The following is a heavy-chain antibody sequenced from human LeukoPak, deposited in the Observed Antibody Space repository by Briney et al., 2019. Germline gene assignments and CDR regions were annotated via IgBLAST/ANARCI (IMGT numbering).Heavy chain of an antibody. CDR3: ARDPHYYDRSDSTFYWYFDL. J-gene: IGHJ2*01. CDR1: GGSISNHY. V-gene: IGHV4-59*11. CDR2: ISYSGST. Sequence: SETLSLTCTVSGGSISNHYWSWIRQPPGKGLEWIGYISYSGSTNYNPSLKSRVTMSVDTSKNQFSLKLSSVTAADTAVYFCARDPHYYDRSDSTFYWYFDLWGRGTLVTVSS. D-gene: IGHD3-22*01.